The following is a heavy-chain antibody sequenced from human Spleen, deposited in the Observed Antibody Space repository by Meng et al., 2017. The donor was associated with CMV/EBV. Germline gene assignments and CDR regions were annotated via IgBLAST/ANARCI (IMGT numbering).Heavy chain of an antibody. CDR2: INHSGST. CDR3: ARWLGRIAAAGTRGLWFDP. J-gene: IGHJ5*02. D-gene: IGHD6-13*01. Sequence: GSLRLSCAVYGGSFSGYYWSWIRQTPGKGLEWIGEINHSGSTKYNPSLKSRVTISVDTSKNQFSLKLRSVTAADTAVYNCARWLGRIAAAGTRGLWFDPWGQGTLVTVSS. V-gene: IGHV4-34*01. CDR1: GGSFSGYY.